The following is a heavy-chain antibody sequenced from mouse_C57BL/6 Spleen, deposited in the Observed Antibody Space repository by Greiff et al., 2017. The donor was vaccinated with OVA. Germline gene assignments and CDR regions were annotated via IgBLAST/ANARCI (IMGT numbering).Heavy chain of an antibody. CDR3: ARENYDYDYYAMDY. CDR2: ISYDGSN. CDR1: GYSITSGYY. J-gene: IGHJ4*01. D-gene: IGHD2-4*01. V-gene: IGHV3-6*01. Sequence: ESGPGLVKPSQSLSLTCSVTGYSITSGYYWNWIRQFPGNKLEWMGYISYDGSNNYNPSLKNRISITRDTSKNQFFLKLNSVTTEDTATYYCARENYDYDYYAMDYWGQGTSVTVSS.